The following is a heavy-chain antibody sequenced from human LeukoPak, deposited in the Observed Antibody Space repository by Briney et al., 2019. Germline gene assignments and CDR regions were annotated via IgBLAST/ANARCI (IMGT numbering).Heavy chain of an antibody. CDR2: ISYIGST. CDR3: ASDSISMNAFDA. CDR1: GGSFTTHY. J-gene: IGHJ3*01. Sequence: SETLSLTCTVSGGSFTTHYWSWIRQPPGKGLEWIGYISYIGSTNYNPSLKSRITISIDTSKNEVSLMLTSVTAADTAVYYCASDSISMNAFDAWGQGTMVTVSS. V-gene: IGHV4-59*11. D-gene: IGHD3-22*01.